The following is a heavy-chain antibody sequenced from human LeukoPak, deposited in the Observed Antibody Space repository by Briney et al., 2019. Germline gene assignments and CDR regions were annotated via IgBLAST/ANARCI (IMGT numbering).Heavy chain of an antibody. J-gene: IGHJ6*03. V-gene: IGHV4-59*01. D-gene: IGHD3-9*01. Sequence: PSEALSLTCTVSGGSISSYYWSWIRQPPGKGLEWIGYIYYSGSTNYNPSLKSRVTISVDTSKNQFSLKLSSVTAADTAVYYCARVRKGFDWLLRPSYYYYYMDVWGKGTTVTISS. CDR1: GGSISSYY. CDR2: IYYSGST. CDR3: ARVRKGFDWLLRPSYYYYYMDV.